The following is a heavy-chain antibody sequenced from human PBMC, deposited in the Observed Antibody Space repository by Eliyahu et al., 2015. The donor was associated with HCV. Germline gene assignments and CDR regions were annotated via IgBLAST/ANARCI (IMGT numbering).Heavy chain of an antibody. CDR1: GFRFDIYG. D-gene: IGHD6-19*01. J-gene: IGHJ4*02. CDR3: TKDQPQWSSTPRPLFDC. V-gene: IGHV3-30*18. CDR2: IRFDGTGE. Sequence: QVKLVQSGGGVVQPGRSLRLSCVVSGFRFDIYGMHWVRQAPGKGLGWVAVIRFDGTGEDYADSVKGRFSISRDNSENTLFLHMNSLRPEDTAMYYCTKDQPQWSSTPRPLFDCWGQGTLVSVSS.